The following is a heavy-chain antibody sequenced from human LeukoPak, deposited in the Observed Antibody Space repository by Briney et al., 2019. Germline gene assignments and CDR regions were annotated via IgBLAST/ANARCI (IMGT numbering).Heavy chain of an antibody. D-gene: IGHD6-6*01. CDR1: GGSISSYY. CDR2: IYYSGST. V-gene: IGHV4-59*01. Sequence: SETLSLTCTVSGGSISSYYWSWIRQPPWKGLEWIGYIYYSGSTNYNPSLKSRVTISVDTSKNQFSLKLSSVTAADTAVYYCARATPFGSSEDYWGQGTLVTVSS. CDR3: ARATPFGSSEDY. J-gene: IGHJ4*02.